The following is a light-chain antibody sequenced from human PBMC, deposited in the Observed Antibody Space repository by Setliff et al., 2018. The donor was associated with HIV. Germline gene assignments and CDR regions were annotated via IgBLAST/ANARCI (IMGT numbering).Light chain of an antibody. CDR1: SSDVGNYNL. V-gene: IGLV2-23*02. CDR3: CSYAGSRTFYV. Sequence: QSALTQPASVSGSPGQSITISCSGTSSDVGNYNLVSWYQQPPGKAPKLMVYGVTKRPLGVSTRFSGSKSGNTASLTISGLLAEDEADYYCCSYAGSRTFYVFGTGTKVTVL. J-gene: IGLJ1*01. CDR2: GVT.